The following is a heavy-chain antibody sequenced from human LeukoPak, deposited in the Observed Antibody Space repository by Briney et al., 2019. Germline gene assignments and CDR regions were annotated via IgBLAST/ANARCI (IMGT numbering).Heavy chain of an antibody. V-gene: IGHV1-2*02. CDR1: GYTFTSYY. CDR3: ARDRSRRGAFDI. CDR2: INPNSGGT. J-gene: IGHJ3*02. D-gene: IGHD3-10*01. Sequence: ASVKVSCKASGYTFTSYYMHWVRQAPGQGLEWMGWINPNSGGTNYAQKFQGRVTMTRDTSISTAYMELSRLRSDDTAVYYCARDRSRRGAFDIWGQGTMVTVSS.